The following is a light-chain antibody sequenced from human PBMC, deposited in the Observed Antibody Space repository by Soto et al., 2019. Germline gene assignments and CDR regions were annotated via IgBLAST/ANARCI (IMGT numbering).Light chain of an antibody. Sequence: QSALTQPASVSGSPGQSITISCAGTMRDVGAYNLVSWYQQHPGRAPQLIIYEVRNRPSGISFRFSGPKSGNTASLTISGLQAEDEADYYCSSYTSKSSLIFGGGNKLTGL. V-gene: IGLV2-14*01. CDR2: EVR. CDR1: MRDVGAYNL. J-gene: IGLJ2*01. CDR3: SSYTSKSSLI.